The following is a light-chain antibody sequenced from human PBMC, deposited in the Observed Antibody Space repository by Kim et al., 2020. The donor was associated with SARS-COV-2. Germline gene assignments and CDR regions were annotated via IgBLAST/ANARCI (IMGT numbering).Light chain of an antibody. CDR1: GGSVDANY. CDR2: EDD. CDR3: QSYNRSNVV. J-gene: IGLJ2*01. Sequence: GNTITSSCTRSGGSVDANYVQWYQQRPGGVPTAVIYEDDQRPSGVSDRFSGSIDNSSNSASLTISGLKTEDEADYYCQSYNRSNVVFGGGTQLTVL. V-gene: IGLV6-57*03.